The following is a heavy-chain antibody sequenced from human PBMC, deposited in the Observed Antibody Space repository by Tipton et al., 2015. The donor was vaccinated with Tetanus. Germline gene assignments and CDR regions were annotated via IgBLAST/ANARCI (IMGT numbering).Heavy chain of an antibody. J-gene: IGHJ4*02. Sequence: TLSLTCTVSGGSISSYYWSWIRQPPGKGLEWVGYIYYSGSTHYNPSLKSRVTISVDTSKNQFSLKLISVTAADTAVYYCARDPGVVADCWGQETLVTVTS. CDR2: IYYSGST. V-gene: IGHV4-59*01. CDR3: ARDPGVVADC. D-gene: IGHD2-15*01. CDR1: GGSISSYY.